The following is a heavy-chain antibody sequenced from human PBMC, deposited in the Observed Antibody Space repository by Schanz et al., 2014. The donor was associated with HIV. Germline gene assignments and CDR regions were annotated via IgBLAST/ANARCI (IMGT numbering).Heavy chain of an antibody. CDR3: VKAYSSGFSGAGS. V-gene: IGHV3-30*18. CDR1: GFIFSDYG. J-gene: IGHJ5*02. D-gene: IGHD5-18*01. Sequence: QVQLVESGGGVVQPGRSLKVSCVVSGFIFSDYGIHWVRQAPGKGLEWVAVISADGNNEFYSDSVRGRFTISRDNSKNTLFLLMNSLRADDTAIYYCVKAYSSGFSGAGSWGQGALVTVSS. CDR2: ISADGNNE.